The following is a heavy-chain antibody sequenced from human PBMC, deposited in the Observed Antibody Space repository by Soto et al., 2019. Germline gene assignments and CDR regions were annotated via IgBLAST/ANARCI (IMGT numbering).Heavy chain of an antibody. Sequence: QVQLVQSGPEMKKPGASVKVSCKGSGFIFTNYGFNWVRQAPGQGLEWVGWVSAANGYTRSAQKFQDRLIMTTDSSRNTAYMELRCLGPGDTALYYWAKGRSIAVPEGSWGQGTLVTVSS. CDR3: AKGRSIAVPEGS. CDR2: VSAANGYT. CDR1: GFIFTNYG. V-gene: IGHV1-18*01. D-gene: IGHD6-19*01. J-gene: IGHJ5*02.